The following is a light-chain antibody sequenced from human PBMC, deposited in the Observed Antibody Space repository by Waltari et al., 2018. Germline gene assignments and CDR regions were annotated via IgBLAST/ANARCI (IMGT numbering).Light chain of an antibody. CDR1: KLGDKY. CDR3: QAWDSSTVV. J-gene: IGLJ2*01. Sequence: SYELTQPPSVSVSPGQTASITCSGDKLGDKYVCWYQQKPGQSPVMVIYQGSKRPSGIPGRFSGSNSGNTATLTISGTQAMDEADYYCQAWDSSTVVFGGGTKLTVL. V-gene: IGLV3-1*01. CDR2: QGS.